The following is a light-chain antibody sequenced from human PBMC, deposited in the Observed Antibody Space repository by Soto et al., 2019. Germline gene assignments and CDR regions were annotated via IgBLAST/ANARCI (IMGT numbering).Light chain of an antibody. J-gene: IGLJ2*01. CDR3: SSYTGSSTLGV. V-gene: IGLV2-14*01. Sequence: QSALTQPASVSGSPGQSITISCTGTSSDVGGYNYVCWYQQHPGKPPKLMIYDVSNRPSGVSNRFSGSESGNTASLTISGLQAEDEADYYCSSYTGSSTLGVFGGGTKLTVL. CDR1: SSDVGGYNY. CDR2: DVS.